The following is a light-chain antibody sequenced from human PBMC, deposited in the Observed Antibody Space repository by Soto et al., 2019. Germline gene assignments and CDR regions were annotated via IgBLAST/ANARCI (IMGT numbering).Light chain of an antibody. V-gene: IGKV3-15*01. Sequence: EIVMTQSPGTLSVSPGERATLSCRASQSVSGNFAWYQQKPGQAPRLLIYGASTRATGIPARFSGSGSGTEFTLTISSLQSEDFAVYYCRQYNKWPLTFGGGTKVEIK. CDR3: RQYNKWPLT. CDR1: QSVSGN. CDR2: GAS. J-gene: IGKJ4*01.